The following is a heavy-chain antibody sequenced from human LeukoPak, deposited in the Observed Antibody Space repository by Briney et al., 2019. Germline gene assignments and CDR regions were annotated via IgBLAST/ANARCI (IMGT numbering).Heavy chain of an antibody. D-gene: IGHD3-22*01. J-gene: IGHJ3*01. V-gene: IGHV4-59*01. Sequence: SETLSLICTVSGHSITSSYWPWIRQPPGKGLEWIGYIFYTGITNYNPSLKSRASISVDTSRNQFSLKMSSVTAADTAVYSCARLLDNDISGDPDTFDVWGQGTTVIVSS. CDR3: ARLLDNDISGDPDTFDV. CDR2: IFYTGIT. CDR1: GHSITSSY.